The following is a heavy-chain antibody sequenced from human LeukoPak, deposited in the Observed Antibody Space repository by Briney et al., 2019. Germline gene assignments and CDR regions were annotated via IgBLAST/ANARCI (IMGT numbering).Heavy chain of an antibody. Sequence: SETLSLTCTVSGGSISSSSYYWGWIRQPPGKGLEWIGSIYYSGSTYYNPSLKSRVTISVDTSKNQFSLKLSSVTAADTAVYYCARTGGSFYFYYYMDVWGKRTTVTVSS. J-gene: IGHJ6*03. D-gene: IGHD3-10*01. CDR3: ARTGGSFYFYYYMDV. CDR2: IYYSGST. V-gene: IGHV4-39*07. CDR1: GGSISSSSYY.